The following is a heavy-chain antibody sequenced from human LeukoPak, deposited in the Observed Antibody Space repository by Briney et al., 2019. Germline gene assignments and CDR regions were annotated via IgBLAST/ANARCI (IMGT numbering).Heavy chain of an antibody. V-gene: IGHV1-69*02. J-gene: IGHJ4*02. CDR2: IIPILGIA. CDR3: AARSNYDDY. D-gene: IGHD3-10*01. CDR1: GGTSSSYT. Sequence: SVKVSCKASGGTSSSYTISGGRQPPGQGLEWMGRIIPILGIANYAQKFQGRVTITADKSTSTAYMELSSLRSEDTAVYYCAARSNYDDYWGQGTLVTVSS.